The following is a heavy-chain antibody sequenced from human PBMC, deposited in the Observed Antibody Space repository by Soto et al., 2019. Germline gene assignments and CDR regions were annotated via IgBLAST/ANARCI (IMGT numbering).Heavy chain of an antibody. CDR3: AKRDKVAAAGFPWYFDL. V-gene: IGHV3-23*01. D-gene: IGHD6-13*01. Sequence: EVQLLESGGGLVQPGGSLRLSCAASGFTFSSYAMSWVRQAPGKGLEWVSAISGSGGSTYYADSVKGRFTISRDNSKNPLYLQMNSLRAEDTAVYYCAKRDKVAAAGFPWYFDLWGRGTLVTVSS. J-gene: IGHJ2*01. CDR2: ISGSGGST. CDR1: GFTFSSYA.